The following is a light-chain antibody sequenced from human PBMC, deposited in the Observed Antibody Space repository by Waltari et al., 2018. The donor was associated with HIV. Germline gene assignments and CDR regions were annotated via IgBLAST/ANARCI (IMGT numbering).Light chain of an antibody. CDR1: SSDVGSYNL. Sequence: QSALTQPASVSGSPGQSITISCTGTSSDVGSYNLVSWYQQHPGKAPKLMIYEGSKRPSGVSNRVSGSKSVNTASLTISGLQAEDEADYYCCSYAGSSTLYVFGTGTKVTVL. CDR3: CSYAGSSTLYV. CDR2: EGS. J-gene: IGLJ1*01. V-gene: IGLV2-23*01.